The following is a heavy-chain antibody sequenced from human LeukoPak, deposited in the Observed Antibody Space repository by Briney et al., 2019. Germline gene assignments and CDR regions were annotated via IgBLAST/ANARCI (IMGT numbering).Heavy chain of an antibody. Sequence: GGSLRLSCAASGFTFSSDWMHWVRQAPGQGLVWVSYITGDGSRTTYADSVKGRFTISRDNAKNTMYLQMDSLRAEDTAVYYCARDSLRYLDYWGQGTLVTVSS. CDR3: ARDSLRYLDY. V-gene: IGHV3-74*01. D-gene: IGHD3-9*01. CDR1: GFTFSSDW. CDR2: ITGDGSRT. J-gene: IGHJ4*02.